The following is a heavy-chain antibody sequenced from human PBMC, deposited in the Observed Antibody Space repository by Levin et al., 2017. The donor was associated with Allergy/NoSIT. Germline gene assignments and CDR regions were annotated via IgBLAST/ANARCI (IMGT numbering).Heavy chain of an antibody. CDR3: ARDRSKYYYGSGSYSSPPSFDY. J-gene: IGHJ4*02. V-gene: IGHV4-59*01. D-gene: IGHD3-10*01. CDR2: IYYSGST. Sequence: SQTLSLTCTVSGGSIRSYYWSWIRQPPGKGLEWIGYIYYSGSTNYNPSLKSRVTISVDTSKNQFSLKLSSVTAADTAVYYCARDRSKYYYGSGSYSSPPSFDYWGQGTLVTVSS. CDR1: GGSIRSYY.